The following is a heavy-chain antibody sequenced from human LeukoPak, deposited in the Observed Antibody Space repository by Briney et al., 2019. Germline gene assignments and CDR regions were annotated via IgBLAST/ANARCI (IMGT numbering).Heavy chain of an antibody. Sequence: ASVKVSCKASGYSFTDNYIHWVRQAPGQGLEWMGWISPKSGDTNYAQKFQGRVTMTRDTSISTAYMEVSSLRSDDTAVCYCANAPPGGPFDYWGQGTLVTVSS. V-gene: IGHV1-2*02. CDR1: GYSFTDNY. CDR3: ANAPPGGPFDY. D-gene: IGHD1-14*01. J-gene: IGHJ4*02. CDR2: ISPKSGDT.